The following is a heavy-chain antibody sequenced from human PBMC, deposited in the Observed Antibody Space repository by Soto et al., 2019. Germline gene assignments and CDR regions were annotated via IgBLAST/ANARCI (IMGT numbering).Heavy chain of an antibody. CDR3: ARVGRNYFYGMDV. J-gene: IGHJ6*02. Sequence: SQILLLPCVISADSVSTNRAAWNWIRQSPSRGLKWLGRTYYKSKWYNAYAVSVKSRITSNPDTSRNQFSLQLNSVTPEDRAGYYCARVGRNYFYGMDVWGQGTTVTVS. V-gene: IGHV6-1*01. CDR1: ADSVSTNRAA. D-gene: IGHD3-3*01. CDR2: TYYKSKWYN.